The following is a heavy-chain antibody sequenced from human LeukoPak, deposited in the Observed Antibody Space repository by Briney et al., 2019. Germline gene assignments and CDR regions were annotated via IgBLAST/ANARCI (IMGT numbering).Heavy chain of an antibody. J-gene: IGHJ4*02. CDR3: ARDYGVAVAGMAFDY. CDR1: GYTFTSYG. D-gene: IGHD6-19*01. V-gene: IGHV1-18*01. Sequence: ASVKVSCKASGYTFTSYGISWVRQAPGQGLEWMGWISAYNGNTNHAQKLQGRVTMTTDTSTSTAYMELRSLRSDDTAVYYCARDYGVAVAGMAFDYWGQGTLVTVSS. CDR2: ISAYNGNT.